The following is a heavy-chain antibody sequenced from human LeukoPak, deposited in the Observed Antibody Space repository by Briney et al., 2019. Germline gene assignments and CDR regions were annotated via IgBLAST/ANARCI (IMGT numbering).Heavy chain of an antibody. V-gene: IGHV1-69*05. CDR1: GGTFSSYA. CDR2: IIPIFGTA. CDR3: ARDPSSSWSYNWFDP. Sequence: SVKVSCKASGGTFSSYAVSWVRQAPGQGLEWMGRIIPIFGTANYAQKFQGRVTITTDESTSTAYMELSSLRSEDTAVYYCARDPSSSWSYNWFDPWGQGTLVTVSS. D-gene: IGHD6-13*01. J-gene: IGHJ5*02.